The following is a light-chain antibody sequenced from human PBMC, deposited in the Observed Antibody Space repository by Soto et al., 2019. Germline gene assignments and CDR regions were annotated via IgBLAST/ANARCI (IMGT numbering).Light chain of an antibody. CDR3: QHYNYWTPKT. Sequence: EMVITQSPATLSVSPGERTTLSCRASQSVGNNLAWYQQKPGQAPRLLIYGAYTRATGIPARFSGSGSGTDFTLTISSLQSEDFAVYYCQHYNYWTPKTFGQGTKVDI. J-gene: IGKJ1*01. CDR2: GAY. CDR1: QSVGNN. V-gene: IGKV3-15*01.